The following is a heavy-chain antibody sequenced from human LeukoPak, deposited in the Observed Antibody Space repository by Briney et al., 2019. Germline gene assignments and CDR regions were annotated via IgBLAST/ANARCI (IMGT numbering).Heavy chain of an antibody. V-gene: IGHV5-51*01. Sequence: GESLKISCKGSGYSFTSYWIGWVRQMPGKGLEWMGIIYPGDSDTRYSPSFQGQVTISADKSISTAYLQWSSLKASDTAMYYCARERKSAAGKAPYYFDYWGQGTLVTVSS. CDR1: GYSFTSYW. J-gene: IGHJ4*02. CDR3: ARERKSAAGKAPYYFDY. CDR2: IYPGDSDT. D-gene: IGHD6-13*01.